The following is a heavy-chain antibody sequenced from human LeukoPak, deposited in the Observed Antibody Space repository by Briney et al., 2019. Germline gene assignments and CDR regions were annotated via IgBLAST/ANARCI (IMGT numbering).Heavy chain of an antibody. CDR2: ISSSGSTI. CDR1: GFTFSSYE. V-gene: IGHV3-48*03. J-gene: IGHJ4*02. D-gene: IGHD5-18*01. CDR3: ARLYTAMGY. Sequence: PGGSLRLSCAASGFTFSSYEMNWVRQAPGKGLEWVSYISSSGSTIYYADSVKGRFTISRDNAKNSLYLQTNSLRAEDTAVYYCARLYTAMGYWGQGTLVTVSS.